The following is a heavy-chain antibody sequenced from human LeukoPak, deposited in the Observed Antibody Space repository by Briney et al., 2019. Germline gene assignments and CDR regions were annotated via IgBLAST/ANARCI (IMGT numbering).Heavy chain of an antibody. D-gene: IGHD2-15*01. CDR3: ARDSWSYGFDP. Sequence: SETLSLTCTVSGYSISSGYYWGWIRQPPGKGLEWIGSIYHSGSTYYNPSLKSRVTISVDTSKNQFSLKLSSVTAADTAVYYCARDSWSYGFDPWGQGTLVTVSS. V-gene: IGHV4-38-2*02. CDR2: IYHSGST. J-gene: IGHJ5*02. CDR1: GYSISSGYY.